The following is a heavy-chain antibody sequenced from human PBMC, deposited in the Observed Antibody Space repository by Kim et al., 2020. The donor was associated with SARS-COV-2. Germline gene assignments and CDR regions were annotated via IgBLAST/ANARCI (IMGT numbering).Heavy chain of an antibody. CDR1: GGSISSSSYY. D-gene: IGHD5-18*01. CDR2: IYYSGST. Sequence: SETLSLTCTVSGGSISSSSYYWGWIRQPPGKGLEWIGSIYYSGSTYYNPSLKSRVTISVDTSKNQFSLKLSSVTAADTAVYYCASLRRIQLWSGLWGQGTLVTVSS. V-gene: IGHV4-39*01. CDR3: ASLRRIQLWSGL. J-gene: IGHJ4*02.